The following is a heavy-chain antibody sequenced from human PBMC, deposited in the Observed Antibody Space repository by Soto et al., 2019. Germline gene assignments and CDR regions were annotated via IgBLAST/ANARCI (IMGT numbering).Heavy chain of an antibody. CDR2: IWYDGSNK. V-gene: IGHV3-33*01. D-gene: IGHD3-9*01. Sequence: QVQLVESGGGVDQPGRSLRLSCAASGFTYSSYGMHWVRQAPGKGLEWVAVIWYDGSNKYYADSVKGRFTISRDNSKNTLYLQMYSLRAEDTAVYYCARDQGGVLRYFVCLDYWGQGTLVTVSS. CDR1: GFTYSSYG. J-gene: IGHJ4*02. CDR3: ARDQGGVLRYFVCLDY.